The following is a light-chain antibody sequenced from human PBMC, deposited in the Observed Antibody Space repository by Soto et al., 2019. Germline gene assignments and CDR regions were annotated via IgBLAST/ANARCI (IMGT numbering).Light chain of an antibody. CDR1: SSDVGGYNY. CDR3: SSYTSRVV. J-gene: IGLJ2*01. V-gene: IGLV2-14*01. Sequence: QSALTQPASVSGSPGQSITISCTGTSSDVGGYNYVSWYQQHPGKAPKLMIYEVSNRPSGVSNRFSGSKSGNTASLTISGLQAGDEADYYCSSYTSRVVFGGGTKLTVL. CDR2: EVS.